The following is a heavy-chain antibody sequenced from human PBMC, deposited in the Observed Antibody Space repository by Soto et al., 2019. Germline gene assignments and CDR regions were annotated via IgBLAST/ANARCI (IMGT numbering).Heavy chain of an antibody. V-gene: IGHV4-34*01. J-gene: IGHJ4*02. CDR3: ARGRTRGVISNTSDY. CDR2: INHSGST. D-gene: IGHD3-10*01. CDR1: GGSFSGYY. Sequence: SETLSLTCAVYGGSFSGYYWSWIRQPPGKGLEWIGEINHSGSTNYNPSLKSRVTISVDTSKNQFSLKLSSVTAADTAVYYCARGRTRGVISNTSDYWGQGTLVTVSS.